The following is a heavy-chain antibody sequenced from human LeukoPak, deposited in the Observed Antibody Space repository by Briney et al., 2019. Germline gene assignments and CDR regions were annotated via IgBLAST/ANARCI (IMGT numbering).Heavy chain of an antibody. D-gene: IGHD3-22*01. Sequence: ATVKVSCKASGYTSTDYYMHWVREAPGQGREWMGLITPNSGATKYAQKFRGRVSMTRDTSINTAYMELSRLRSDDTAIYYCARVSRFYYDSSGDFDYWGQGTLVTVSS. V-gene: IGHV1-2*02. CDR1: GYTSTDYY. CDR3: ARVSRFYYDSSGDFDY. J-gene: IGHJ4*02. CDR2: ITPNSGAT.